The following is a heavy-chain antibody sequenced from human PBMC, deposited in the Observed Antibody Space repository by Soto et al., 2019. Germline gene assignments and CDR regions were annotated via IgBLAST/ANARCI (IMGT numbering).Heavy chain of an antibody. D-gene: IGHD6-13*01. CDR2: INAGNGST. CDR3: ARSSRDTNYYGMDV. V-gene: IGHV1-3*01. J-gene: IGHJ6*02. Sequence: ASVKVSCKASGYTFTSYAMHWVRQAPGQRLEWMGWINAGNGSTSYAQKFQGRVTMTRDTSTSTVYMELSSLRSEDTAVYYCARSSRDTNYYGMDVWGQGTTVTVSS. CDR1: GYTFTSYA.